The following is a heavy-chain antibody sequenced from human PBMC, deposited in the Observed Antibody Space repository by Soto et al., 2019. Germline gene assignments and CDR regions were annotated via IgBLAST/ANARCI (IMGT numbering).Heavy chain of an antibody. CDR2: INPSGGST. CDR3: ARALSGSYTNSDY. CDR1: GYTFTSYY. Sequence: ASAKDSCKAFGYTFTSYYMHWARQAPGQGLEWMGIINPSGGSTSYAQKFQGRVTMTRDTSTSTVYMELSSLRSEDTAVYYCARALSGSYTNSDYWGQGTMVTVSS. V-gene: IGHV1-46*01. J-gene: IGHJ4*02. D-gene: IGHD1-26*01.